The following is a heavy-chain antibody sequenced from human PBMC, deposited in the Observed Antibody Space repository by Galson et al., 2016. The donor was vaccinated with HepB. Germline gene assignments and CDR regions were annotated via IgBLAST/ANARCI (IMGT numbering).Heavy chain of an antibody. CDR1: GFSLSSDTVG. Sequence: PALVTPTQTLTLTCTFSGFSLSSDTVGVDWVRQPPGKALEWLALIFSSDDQRYSPSLKNRLTITRDTSKNQVVPTMTNMDPLDTAVYYCARPQISGLFDSWGQGTLVTVSS. J-gene: IGHJ4*02. V-gene: IGHV2-5*01. CDR2: IFSSDDQ. CDR3: ARPQISGLFDS. D-gene: IGHD6-19*01.